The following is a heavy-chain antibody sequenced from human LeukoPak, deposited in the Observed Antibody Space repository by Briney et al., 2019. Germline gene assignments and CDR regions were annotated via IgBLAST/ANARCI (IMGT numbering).Heavy chain of an antibody. CDR1: GLTFSSYG. CDR3: ASGDEYYYDSSGFGMAFDI. Sequence: PGGSLRLSCAASGLTFSSYGMSWVRQAPGKGLEWVSAISGSSGSTIYYADSVKGRFTISRDNAKNSLYLQMNSLRAEDTAVYYCASGDEYYYDSSGFGMAFDIWGQGTMVTVSS. J-gene: IGHJ3*02. CDR2: ISGSSGSTI. D-gene: IGHD3-22*01. V-gene: IGHV3-21*04.